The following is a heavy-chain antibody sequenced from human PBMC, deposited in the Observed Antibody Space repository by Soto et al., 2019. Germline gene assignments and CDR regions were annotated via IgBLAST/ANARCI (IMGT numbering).Heavy chain of an antibody. Sequence: EVQLVESGGGLVQPGGSLRLSCAASGFTFSSYSMNWVRQAPGKGLEWVSYISSSSSTIYYADSVKVRFTISRDNAKNSLYLQMNSLRAEDTAVYYCARDPIVLMDSKVKDAFDIWGQGTMVTVSS. CDR2: ISSSSSTI. D-gene: IGHD2-8*01. V-gene: IGHV3-48*01. J-gene: IGHJ3*02. CDR3: ARDPIVLMDSKVKDAFDI. CDR1: GFTFSSYS.